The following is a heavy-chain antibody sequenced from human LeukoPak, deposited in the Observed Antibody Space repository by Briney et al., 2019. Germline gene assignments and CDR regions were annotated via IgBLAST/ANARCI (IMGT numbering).Heavy chain of an antibody. CDR2: IYHSGST. V-gene: IGHV4-38-2*02. J-gene: IGHJ4*02. D-gene: IGHD2-2*01. CDR3: ARAYCSSTSCYYFDY. Sequence: SETLSLTCTVSGYSISSGYCWGWIRQPPGKGLEWIGSIYHSGSTYYNPSLKSRVTISVDTSKNQFSLKLSSVTAADTAVYYCARAYCSSTSCYYFDYWGQGTLVTVSS. CDR1: GYSISSGYC.